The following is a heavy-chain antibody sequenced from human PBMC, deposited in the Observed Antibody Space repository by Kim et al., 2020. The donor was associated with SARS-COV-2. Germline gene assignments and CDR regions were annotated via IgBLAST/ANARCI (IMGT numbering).Heavy chain of an antibody. D-gene: IGHD3-10*01. V-gene: IGHV3-9*01. Sequence: ADSVKGRFTISRDNAKNSLYLQMNSLRLDDTALYYCAKDWGYGSGTYFTSWGQGTLVTVSS. CDR3: AKDWGYGSGTYFTS. J-gene: IGHJ5*02.